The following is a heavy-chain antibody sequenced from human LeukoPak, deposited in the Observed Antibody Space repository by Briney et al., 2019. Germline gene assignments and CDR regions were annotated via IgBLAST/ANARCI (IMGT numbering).Heavy chain of an antibody. J-gene: IGHJ4*02. V-gene: IGHV4-4*02. CDR2: ISLAGQT. Sequence: SGTLSLICGVSGGSISGTNWWSWVRQPPGQGLEWIGEISLAGQTNYNPSLNGRVTMSLDKSSNQLSLHLTSVTAADTATYFCSRESGPFCPFGYWGQGTLVIVSS. CDR1: GGSISGTNW. CDR3: SRESGPFCPFGY. D-gene: IGHD1-26*01.